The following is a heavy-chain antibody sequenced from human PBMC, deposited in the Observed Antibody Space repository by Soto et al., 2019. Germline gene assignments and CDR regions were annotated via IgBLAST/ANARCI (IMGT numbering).Heavy chain of an antibody. CDR2: LRLFNGDT. CDR1: GFTFTNYA. D-gene: IGHD6-19*01. CDR3: AKLGWATVADWEFDH. Sequence: EVQLLESGGGLVQPGGSLKLSCAASGFTFTNYAMSWIRQAPGRGLEWVSALRLFNGDTFYAESVKGRFTISRDNSKNTLFLQMDSLRAADMAIYYCAKLGWATVADWEFDHWGQGALVTVSS. J-gene: IGHJ4*02. V-gene: IGHV3-23*01.